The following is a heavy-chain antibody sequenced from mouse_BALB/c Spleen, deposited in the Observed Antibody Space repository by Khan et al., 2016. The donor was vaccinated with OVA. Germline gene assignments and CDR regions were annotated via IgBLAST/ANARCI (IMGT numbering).Heavy chain of an antibody. CDR2: INYSGST. J-gene: IGHJ4*01. V-gene: IGHV3-2*02. Sequence: VQLQESGPGLVKPSQSLSLTCTVTGYSITSDYACNLIRQFPGNKLEWMGYINYSGSTNSNPALKSRISITRDTSNNPFFLQLNSVTTADTATYYCARDSSRYNYAMDYWGQGTSVTVSS. CDR3: ARDSSRYNYAMDY. CDR1: GYSITSDYA. D-gene: IGHD2-12*01.